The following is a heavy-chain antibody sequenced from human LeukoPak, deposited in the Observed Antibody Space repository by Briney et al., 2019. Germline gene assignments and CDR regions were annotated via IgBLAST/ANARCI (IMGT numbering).Heavy chain of an antibody. CDR1: GFTFSSYA. D-gene: IGHD5-18*01. CDR3: AKGRRDTAMVLYYFDY. V-gene: IGHV3-23*01. CDR2: ISGSGGST. Sequence: GGSLRLSCAASGFTFSSYAMSWVRQAPGKGLEWVSAISGSGGSTYYADSVKGRFTISRDNSKNTLCLQMNSLRAEDTAVYYCAKGRRDTAMVLYYFDYWGQGTLVTVSS. J-gene: IGHJ4*02.